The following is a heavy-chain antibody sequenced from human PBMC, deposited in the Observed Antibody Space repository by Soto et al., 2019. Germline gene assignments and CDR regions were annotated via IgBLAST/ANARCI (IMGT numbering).Heavy chain of an antibody. CDR3: ARDHHYCSSTSCYYIDY. Sequence: GGSLRLSCAASGFTVSSNYMSWVRQAPGKGLEWVSVIYSGGSTYYADSVKGRFTISRDNSKNTLYLQMNSLRAEDTALYYCARDHHYCSSTSCYYIDYWGQGTPVTVSS. J-gene: IGHJ4*02. CDR1: GFTVSSNY. V-gene: IGHV3-66*01. D-gene: IGHD2-2*01. CDR2: IYSGGST.